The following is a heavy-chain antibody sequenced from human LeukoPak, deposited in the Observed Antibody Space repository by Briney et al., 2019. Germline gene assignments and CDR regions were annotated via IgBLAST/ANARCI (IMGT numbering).Heavy chain of an antibody. J-gene: IGHJ4*02. D-gene: IGHD5-18*01. CDR2: ISVIGGST. CDR1: GFTFSTYA. CDR3: AKDLIAYSYGYAGRSNFDY. V-gene: IGHV3-23*01. Sequence: GGSPRLSCAASGFTFSTYAMSWVRQAPGKGLEWGSGISVIGGSTYYADSVKGHFTISRDNSKNTLYLQMNSMRAEETAIYYCAKDLIAYSYGYAGRSNFDYRGQGTLVTVSS.